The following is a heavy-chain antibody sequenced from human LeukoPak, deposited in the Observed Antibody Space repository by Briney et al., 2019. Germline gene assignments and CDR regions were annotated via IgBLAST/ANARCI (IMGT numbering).Heavy chain of an antibody. CDR2: ISSSSSTI. V-gene: IGHV3-48*01. CDR3: ARDSETFDY. J-gene: IGHJ4*02. Sequence: GGSLRLSCAASGFTVSSNYMSWVRQAPGKGLEWVSYISSSSSTIYYADSVKGRFTISRDNAKNSLYLQMNSLRAEDTAVYYCARDSETFDYWGQGTLVTVSS. CDR1: GFTVSSNY.